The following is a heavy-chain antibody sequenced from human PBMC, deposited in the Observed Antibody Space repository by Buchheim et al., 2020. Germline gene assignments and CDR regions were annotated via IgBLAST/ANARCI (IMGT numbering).Heavy chain of an antibody. V-gene: IGHV3-66*01. J-gene: IGHJ4*02. CDR1: GFTVRRNF. D-gene: IGHD5-24*01. Sequence: EVQLVQSGGGLVQPGGSLRLSCAASGFTVRRNFMTWVRQPQGKGLEWGSLIFSGGDTQYADSVKGRFTISRDSSQNTLYHQMNSLRDDDTAVYYCARKSDTILLAGGDNWGQGTL. CDR2: IFSGGDT. CDR3: ARKSDTILLAGGDN.